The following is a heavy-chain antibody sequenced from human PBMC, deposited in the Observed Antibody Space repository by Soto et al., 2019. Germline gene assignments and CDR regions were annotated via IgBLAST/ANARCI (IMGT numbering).Heavy chain of an antibody. V-gene: IGHV5-10-1*01. CDR1: GYSFTSYW. CDR3: ARHAQDYSNYDWFDP. D-gene: IGHD4-4*01. Sequence: PGESLKISCKGSGYSFTSYWISWVRQMPGKGLEWMGRIDPSDSYTNYSPSFQGHVTISADKSISTAYLQWNSLKASDTAIYYCARHAQDYSNYDWFDPWGQGTLVTVSS. CDR2: IDPSDSYT. J-gene: IGHJ5*02.